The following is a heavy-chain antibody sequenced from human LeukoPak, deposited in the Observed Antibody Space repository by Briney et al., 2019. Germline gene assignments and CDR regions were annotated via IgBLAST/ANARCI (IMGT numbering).Heavy chain of an antibody. J-gene: IGHJ4*02. V-gene: IGHV3-74*01. CDR3: SRGLYVPPDY. CDR1: GFTFSSYW. D-gene: IGHD2-2*02. CDR2: INSDGSSA. Sequence: GGSLRLSCAASGFTFSSYWMHWVRQAPGKGLGWVSRINSDGSSASYADSVKGRFTISRDNARNTLYLQMSSLRAEDTAVYYCSRGLYVPPDYWGQGTLVTVSS.